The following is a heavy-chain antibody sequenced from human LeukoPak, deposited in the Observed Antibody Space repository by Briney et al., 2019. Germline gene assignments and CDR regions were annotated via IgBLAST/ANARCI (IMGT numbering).Heavy chain of an antibody. CDR3: ARGVGYCSSTSCPVDY. CDR1: GFTFSSYE. Sequence: VGTLRLSCAASGFTFSSYEMNWVRQAPGKGLEWVWYISSRGTTIYYADSVKGRFTMSQDNPKNSLYLEMNSLGAEDTAVYYCARGVGYCSSTSCPVDYWGQGTLVTVSS. V-gene: IGHV3-48*03. CDR2: ISSRGTTI. J-gene: IGHJ4*02. D-gene: IGHD2-2*01.